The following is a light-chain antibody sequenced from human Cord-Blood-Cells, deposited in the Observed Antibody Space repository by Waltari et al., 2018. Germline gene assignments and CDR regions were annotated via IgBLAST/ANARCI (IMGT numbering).Light chain of an antibody. CDR3: QQANSFPFT. V-gene: IGKV1-12*01. CDR2: SAS. J-gene: IGKJ4*01. Sequence: DIQLTQSPSSVSASVGDRVTITCRASQGISSWLAWYPKKPGKAPKLLIYSASSLQRGVPSRFSGSGSGTDFTLTISSLQPEDFATYYCQQANSFPFTFGGGTKVEIK. CDR1: QGISSW.